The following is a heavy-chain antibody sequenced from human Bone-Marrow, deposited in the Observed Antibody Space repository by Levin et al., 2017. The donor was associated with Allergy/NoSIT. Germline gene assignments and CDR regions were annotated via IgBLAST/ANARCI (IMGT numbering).Heavy chain of an antibody. CDR3: ASMTTVTKTYYFDY. D-gene: IGHD4-17*01. V-gene: IGHV4-38-2*02. CDR1: GYSVNSAYS. J-gene: IGHJ4*02. CDR2: LYSTGDT. Sequence: SETLSLTCTVSGYSVNSAYSWGWVRQPPGRGLEWLGNLYSTGDTYYRPSLKSRVTISIRTSTNQFSLKLTSVTAADTAVYYCASMTTVTKTYYFDYWGQGTLVTVSS.